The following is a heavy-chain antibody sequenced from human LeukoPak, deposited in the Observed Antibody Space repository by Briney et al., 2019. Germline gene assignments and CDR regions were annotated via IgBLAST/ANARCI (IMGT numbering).Heavy chain of an antibody. D-gene: IGHD3-10*01. CDR3: ARGAVTEY. V-gene: IGHV4-34*01. CDR2: INHSGGT. CDR1: GGSFSGYY. Sequence: SETLSLTCAVYGGSFSGYYLTWIRQPPGKGLEWIGEINHSGGTNYNPSLKSRVTISVDTSKNQFSLKLSSVTAADTAVYYCARGAVTEYWGQGTLVTVSS. J-gene: IGHJ4*02.